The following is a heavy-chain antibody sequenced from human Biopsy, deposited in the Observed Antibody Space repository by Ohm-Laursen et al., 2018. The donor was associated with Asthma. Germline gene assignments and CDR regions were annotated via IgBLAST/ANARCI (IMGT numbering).Heavy chain of an antibody. J-gene: IGHJ5*02. CDR1: GGSINSGGYS. CDR3: ARASVAASSNWFDP. Sequence: SQILSLTCPVSGGSINSGGYSWTWIRQPPGKGLEWIGYIYHRDTTYYNPSLKSRVTISLDGSKNQFSLKLSSVTAADTAVYYCARASVAASSNWFDPWGQGTLVTVSS. CDR2: IYHRDTT. V-gene: IGHV4-30-2*01. D-gene: IGHD6-19*01.